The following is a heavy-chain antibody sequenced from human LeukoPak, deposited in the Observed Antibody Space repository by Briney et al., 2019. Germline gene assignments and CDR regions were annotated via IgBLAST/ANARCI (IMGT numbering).Heavy chain of an antibody. CDR1: GFTFSSYW. CDR2: ISGSGGST. Sequence: PGGSLRLSCAASGFTFSSYWMSWVRQAPGKGLEWVSAISGSGGSTYYADSVKGRFTISRDNSKNTLYLQMNSLRAEDTAVYYCARWYYYETSGLYYGSFDNWGQGTLVTVSS. J-gene: IGHJ5*02. D-gene: IGHD3-22*01. CDR3: ARWYYYETSGLYYGSFDN. V-gene: IGHV3-23*01.